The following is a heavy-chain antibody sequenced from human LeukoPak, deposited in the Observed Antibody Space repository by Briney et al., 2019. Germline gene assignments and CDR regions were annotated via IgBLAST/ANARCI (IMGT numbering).Heavy chain of an antibody. D-gene: IGHD4-17*01. CDR2: IHNSGNT. J-gene: IGHJ5*02. V-gene: IGHV4-39*01. CDR1: GDSFRSSGYY. CDR3: ARTSTVTTRWFDR. Sequence: PSETLPLTCTVSGDSFRSSGYYWGWIRQPPGKGLEWIGTIHNSGNTYYNPSLKSRVAIFGDTSKNQFSLNLSSVTAADTAMYYCARTSTVTTRWFDRWGQGTLATVSS.